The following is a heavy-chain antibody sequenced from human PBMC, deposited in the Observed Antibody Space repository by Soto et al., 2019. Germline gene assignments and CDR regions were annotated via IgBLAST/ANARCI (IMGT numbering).Heavy chain of an antibody. CDR2: ICYDASNK. J-gene: IGHJ4*02. D-gene: IGHD2-8*01. V-gene: IGHV3-33*01. CDR3: ARDQNTAGVCFYFDS. Sequence: PGGSLRPSCAAPGFTFSSYGMHWVRQAPGKALEWVAVICYDASNKYYADSVKGRFTISRDNSKNTLYLQMNSLRAEDTAVYYCARDQNTAGVCFYFDSWGQGTTVTVSS. CDR1: GFTFSSYG.